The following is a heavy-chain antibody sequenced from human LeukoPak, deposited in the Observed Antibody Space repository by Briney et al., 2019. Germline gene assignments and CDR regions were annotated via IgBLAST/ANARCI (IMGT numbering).Heavy chain of an antibody. J-gene: IGHJ3*02. CDR3: ARRLPEYDAFDI. V-gene: IGHV4-34*01. CDR1: GGSFSGYY. CDR2: INHSGST. Sequence: PSETLSLTCAVYGGSFSGYYWSWIRQPPGKGLEWIGEINHSGSTNYNPSLKSRVTISVDTSKNQFSLKLSSVTAGDTAVYYCARRLPEYDAFDIWGQGTMVTVSS. D-gene: IGHD5-12*01.